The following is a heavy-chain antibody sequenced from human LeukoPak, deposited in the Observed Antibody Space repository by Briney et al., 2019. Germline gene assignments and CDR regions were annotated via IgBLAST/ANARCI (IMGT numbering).Heavy chain of an antibody. CDR2: ISMRTNNI. CDR3: ARGGIAVQRRDVFDS. CDR1: GFTFSTYN. D-gene: IGHD6-19*01. Sequence: GGSLRLSCAASGFTFSTYNMNWVRQAPGKGLEWVSSISMRTNNIYYADSVKGRFTISRDNAKNSMYLQMDSLRADDTAMYYCARGGIAVQRRDVFDSWGQGTMVTVSS. V-gene: IGHV3-21*01. J-gene: IGHJ3*02.